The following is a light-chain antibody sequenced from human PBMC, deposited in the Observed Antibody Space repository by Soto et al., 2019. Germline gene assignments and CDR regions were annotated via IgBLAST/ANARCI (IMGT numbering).Light chain of an antibody. CDR1: QSVSSK. J-gene: IGKJ1*01. V-gene: IGKV3-15*01. CDR3: QQDNNWPGT. Sequence: EIVLTQSPGTLSVSPGERATLSCRASQSVSSKLAWYQQKPGQAPRLLFYGASTGATGIPARFSGSGSETEFTLSISSLQSEEFAVYDGQQDNNWPGTVGQGTKVEIK. CDR2: GAS.